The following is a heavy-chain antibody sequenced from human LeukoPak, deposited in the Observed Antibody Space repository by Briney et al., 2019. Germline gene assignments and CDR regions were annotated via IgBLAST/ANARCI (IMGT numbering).Heavy chain of an antibody. V-gene: IGHV5-51*01. CDR2: IYPSDSDT. J-gene: IGHJ4*02. CDR1: GYSFTSYW. D-gene: IGHD7-27*01. Sequence: GESLKISCKGSGYSFTSYWIGWVRQMPGKGLEWMGIIYPSDSDTRYSPSFQGHVTISADKSTSIAYLQWGSLKASDTAIYYCARCWGSVTDYWGQGTLVTVSS. CDR3: ARCWGSVTDY.